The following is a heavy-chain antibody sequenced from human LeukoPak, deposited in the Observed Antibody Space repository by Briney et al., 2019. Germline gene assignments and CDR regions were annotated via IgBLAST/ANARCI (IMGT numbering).Heavy chain of an antibody. CDR1: GFTFSSYS. CDR3: ARDLSTYSSMQPFDP. V-gene: IGHV3-21*01. D-gene: IGHD6-13*01. J-gene: IGHJ5*02. CDR2: ISSSSSYI. Sequence: GGSLRLSCAASGFTFSSYSMNWVRQAPGKGLEWVSSISSSSSYIYYADSVKGRFTISRDNAKNSLYLQMDSLRAEDTAVYYCARDLSTYSSMQPFDPWGQGTLVTVSS.